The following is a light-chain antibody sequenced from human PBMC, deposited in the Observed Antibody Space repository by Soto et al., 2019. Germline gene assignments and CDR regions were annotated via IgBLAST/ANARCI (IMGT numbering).Light chain of an antibody. CDR1: ESIRIH. Sequence: DIPMTQSPSSLSASVGDIVSITCRASESIRIHLNWYQQKPGKAPRLLIYAASRLQSGVPTRFSGSGSGTDFTLTISSLQPEDFAIYYCQQTYGKPLVTFGQGTRLEIK. CDR3: QQTYGKPLVT. V-gene: IGKV1-39*01. J-gene: IGKJ5*01. CDR2: AAS.